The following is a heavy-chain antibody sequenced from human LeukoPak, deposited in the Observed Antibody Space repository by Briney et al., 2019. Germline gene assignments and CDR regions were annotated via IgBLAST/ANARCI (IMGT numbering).Heavy chain of an antibody. Sequence: GASVKVSCKASGYTFTTYYMHWVRQAPGQRLEWMGIINPSDGSTSYAQKFQDRVTMTRDTSTSTVYMELSSLRSEDTAVYYCAREGLDTGDYYGSRLDYWGPGTLVTVSS. J-gene: IGHJ4*02. CDR3: AREGLDTGDYYGSRLDY. CDR2: INPSDGST. V-gene: IGHV1-46*01. D-gene: IGHD3-22*01. CDR1: GYTFTTYY.